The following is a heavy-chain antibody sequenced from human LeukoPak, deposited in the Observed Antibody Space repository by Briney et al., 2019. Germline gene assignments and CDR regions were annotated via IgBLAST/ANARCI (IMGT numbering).Heavy chain of an antibody. CDR2: TVPRIGGT. CDR3: ATENYGTLDY. D-gene: IGHD3-16*01. CDR1: GYTFTGYS. Sequence: ASVKVSCKASGYTFTGYSIYWVRRAPGQGLEWMGWTVPRIGGTRCTQKFQGRVTITRDTSTSTDYLDLSGLTFDDTALYYCATENYGTLDYWGQGTLVTVSP. J-gene: IGHJ4*02. V-gene: IGHV1-2*02.